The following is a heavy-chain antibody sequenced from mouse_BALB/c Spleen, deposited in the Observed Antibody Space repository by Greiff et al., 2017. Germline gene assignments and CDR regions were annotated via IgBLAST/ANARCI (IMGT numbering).Heavy chain of an antibody. CDR3: ARWGFRAMDY. V-gene: IGHV1-80*01. J-gene: IGHJ4*01. CDR1: GYAFSSYW. Sequence: VHLVESGAELVRPGSSVKISCKASGYAFSSYWMNWVKQRPGQGLEWIGQIYPGDGDTNYNGKFKGKATLTADKSSSTAYMQLSSLTSEDSAVYFCARWGFRAMDYWGQGTSVTVSS. CDR2: IYPGDGDT.